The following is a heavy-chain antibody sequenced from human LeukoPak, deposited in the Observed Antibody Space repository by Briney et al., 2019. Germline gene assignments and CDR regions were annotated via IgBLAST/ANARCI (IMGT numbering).Heavy chain of an antibody. V-gene: IGHV5-51*01. CDR3: ARHLEFPGDGGGVNWFDP. J-gene: IGHJ5*02. Sequence: GESLKISCKGSGYSFTSYWIGWVRQMPGKGLEWMGIIYPGDSDTRYSPSFQGQVTISADKSISTAYLQWSSLKASDTAMYYCARHLEFPGDGGGVNWFDPWGQGTLVTVSS. CDR2: IYPGDSDT. CDR1: GYSFTSYW. D-gene: IGHD2-21*02.